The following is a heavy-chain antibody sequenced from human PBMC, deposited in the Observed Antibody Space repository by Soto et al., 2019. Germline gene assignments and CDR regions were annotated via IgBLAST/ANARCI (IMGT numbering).Heavy chain of an antibody. CDR3: ARGGEIWFGELLYGGNYYYGMDV. J-gene: IGHJ6*02. D-gene: IGHD3-10*01. Sequence: ASVKVSCKASGYTFTGYYMHWVRQAPGQGLEWMGWINPNSGGTNYAQKFQGWVTMTRDTSISTAYMELSRLRSDDTAVYYCARGGEIWFGELLYGGNYYYGMDVWGQGTTVTVSS. CDR2: INPNSGGT. V-gene: IGHV1-2*04. CDR1: GYTFTGYY.